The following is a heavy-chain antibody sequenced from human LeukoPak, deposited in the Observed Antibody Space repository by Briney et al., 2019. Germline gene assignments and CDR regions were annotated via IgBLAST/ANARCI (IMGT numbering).Heavy chain of an antibody. J-gene: IGHJ4*02. Sequence: GGSLRLSCATSGFTFSTYGMHWVRQAPGKGLEWVAFIRFDGSNVGSDIYYADSVKGRFTISRDNPKNLLFLQINSLRVEDTAVYYCARETPRRGETRDGYRWGQGTVVTVSS. D-gene: IGHD5-24*01. CDR1: GFTFSTYG. CDR3: ARETPRRGETRDGYR. CDR2: IRFDGSNVGSDI. V-gene: IGHV3-30*02.